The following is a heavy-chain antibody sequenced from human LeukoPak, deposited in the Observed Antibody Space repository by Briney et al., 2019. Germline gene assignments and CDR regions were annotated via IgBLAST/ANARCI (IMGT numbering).Heavy chain of an antibody. CDR3: ARDSLPSSSWDYHYYYMHV. J-gene: IGHJ6*03. CDR2: INPNSGGT. V-gene: IGHV1-2*02. Sequence: ASVKVSCKASGYTFTGYYMHWVRQAPGQGLEWMGWINPNSGGTNYAQKFQGRVTMTRDTSISTAYMELSRLRSDDTAVYYCARDSLPSSSWDYHYYYMHVWGKGTTVT. D-gene: IGHD6-13*01. CDR1: GYTFTGYY.